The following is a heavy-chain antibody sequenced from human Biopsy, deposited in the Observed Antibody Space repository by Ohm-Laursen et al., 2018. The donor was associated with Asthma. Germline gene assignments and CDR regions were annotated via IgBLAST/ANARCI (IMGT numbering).Heavy chain of an antibody. CDR2: MSFDGRQT. J-gene: IGHJ6*02. V-gene: IGHV3-30*03. Sequence: SLRLSCAASGFSFNSYGMHWVRQAPGKGLEWVAVMSFDGRQTYYADSAKGRFTISRDNSKNTLYLQMNSLRAEDTAVYYCAREGGDCLSGYYYYYGMDVWGQGTTVTVSS. CDR1: GFSFNSYG. D-gene: IGHD2-21*02. CDR3: AREGGDCLSGYYYYYGMDV.